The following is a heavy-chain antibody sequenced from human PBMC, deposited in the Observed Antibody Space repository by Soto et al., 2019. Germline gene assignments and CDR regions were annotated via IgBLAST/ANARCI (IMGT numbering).Heavy chain of an antibody. Sequence: CSVQVSRQASGGTLSRYSISLVRQAPGQGVEWMGGVIPIFGTAKHAQKFHGQGTINPDESTSTAYMELSSLRSEDTAVYYCATGTITMVRGVIMDVWGQGTTVTVSS. D-gene: IGHD3-10*01. CDR1: GGTLSRYS. CDR3: ATGTITMVRGVIMDV. V-gene: IGHV1-69*13. CDR2: VIPIFGTA. J-gene: IGHJ6*02.